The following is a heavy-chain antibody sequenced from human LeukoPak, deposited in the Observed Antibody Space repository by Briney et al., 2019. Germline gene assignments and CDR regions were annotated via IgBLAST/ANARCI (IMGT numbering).Heavy chain of an antibody. J-gene: IGHJ3*02. CDR3: ARDAVAGSDDAFDI. Sequence: ASVKVSCKASGYTFTGYYMHWARQAPGQGLEWMGWINPNSGGTNYAQKFQGRVTMTRDTSISTAYMELSRLRSDDTAVYYCARDAVAGSDDAFDIWGQGTMVTVSS. CDR1: GYTFTGYY. CDR2: INPNSGGT. V-gene: IGHV1-2*02. D-gene: IGHD6-19*01.